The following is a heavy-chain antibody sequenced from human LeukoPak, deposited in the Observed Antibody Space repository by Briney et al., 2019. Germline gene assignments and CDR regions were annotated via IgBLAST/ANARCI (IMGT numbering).Heavy chain of an antibody. D-gene: IGHD3-22*01. CDR3: ARSYYYNSSGYYH. Sequence: SQTLSLTCTVSGGPISSCDYYWSWIRQPPGRGRGWFVNNYYSGSTYYIPSLNSRVTISVDTSQNQFSLKLSSVTAADTAVYYCARSYYYNSSGYYHWAQGTLVTVSS. J-gene: IGHJ4*02. V-gene: IGHV4-30-4*01. CDR1: GGPISSCDYY. CDR2: NYYSGST.